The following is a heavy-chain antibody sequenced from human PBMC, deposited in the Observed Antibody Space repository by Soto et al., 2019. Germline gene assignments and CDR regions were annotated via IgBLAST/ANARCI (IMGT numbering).Heavy chain of an antibody. CDR1: NDSLSSHF. V-gene: IGHV1-46*01. CDR2: INPSGGST. J-gene: IGHJ5*02. CDR3: ARDGGEPGYCSGGSCYVPAEPIGKNWFDP. Sequence: GASVKVSCKASNDSLSSHFIHWVRQAPGQGLEWMGIINPSGGSTSYAQKFQGRVTMTRDTSTSTVYMELSSLRSEDTAVYYWARDGGEPGYCSGGSCYVPAEPIGKNWFDPWGQGTLVTVSS. D-gene: IGHD2-15*01.